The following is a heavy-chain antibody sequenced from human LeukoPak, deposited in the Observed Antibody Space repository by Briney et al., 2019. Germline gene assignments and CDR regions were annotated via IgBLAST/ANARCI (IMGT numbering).Heavy chain of an antibody. Sequence: ASVKVSCKASGYTFTNYGISWVRQAPGQGLEWMGWISAYNGDTNYAQNVQGRVTMTTDTSTSTAYMELRSLRSNDTAIYYCARATYYDILTGYDYSYYMDVWGKGTTVTISS. CDR3: ARATYYDILTGYDYSYYMDV. CDR2: ISAYNGDT. V-gene: IGHV1-18*01. CDR1: GYTFTNYG. D-gene: IGHD3-9*01. J-gene: IGHJ6*03.